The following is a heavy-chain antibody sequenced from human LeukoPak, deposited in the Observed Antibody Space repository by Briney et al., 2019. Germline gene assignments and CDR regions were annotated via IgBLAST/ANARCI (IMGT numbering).Heavy chain of an antibody. CDR1: GFTFSSYG. V-gene: IGHV3-30*03. CDR2: ISYDGSNK. Sequence: GGSLRLSCAASGFTFSSYGMHWVRQAPGKGLEWVAVISYDGSNKYYADSVKGRFTISRDNSKNTLYLQMNSLRAEDTAVYYCVSQDIVVVPAWGQGTLVTVSS. J-gene: IGHJ4*02. D-gene: IGHD2-2*01. CDR3: VSQDIVVVPA.